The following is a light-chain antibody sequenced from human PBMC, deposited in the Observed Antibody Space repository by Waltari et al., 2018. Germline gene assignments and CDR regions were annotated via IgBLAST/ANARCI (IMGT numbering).Light chain of an antibody. CDR1: SSDVGSYNL. V-gene: IGLV2-23*01. J-gene: IGLJ3*02. Sequence: QSALTQPASVSGSPGQSITISCTGTSSDVGSYNLVSWYQQHPGNAPKLIIYEDSRRPSGVFTRFSGSKSGNTASLTISVLQAEDEANCYCCSYAGSSIWVFGGGTELTVL. CDR3: CSYAGSSIWV. CDR2: EDS.